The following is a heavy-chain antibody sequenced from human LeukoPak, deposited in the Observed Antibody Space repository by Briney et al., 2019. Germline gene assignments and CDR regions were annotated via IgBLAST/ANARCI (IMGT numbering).Heavy chain of an antibody. D-gene: IGHD6-19*01. Sequence: GGSLRLSCTASGFTFRSSAMHWVRQAPGKGLGWVAVIPYDGVNTYFADSVKGRYTISRDNSRNTVFLQMSSLRHEDTAVYFCARDLGLAVASSWGGLDYCGQGTLVTVSS. CDR1: GFTFRSSA. V-gene: IGHV3-30*04. CDR3: ARDLGLAVASSWGGLDY. CDR2: IPYDGVNT. J-gene: IGHJ4*02.